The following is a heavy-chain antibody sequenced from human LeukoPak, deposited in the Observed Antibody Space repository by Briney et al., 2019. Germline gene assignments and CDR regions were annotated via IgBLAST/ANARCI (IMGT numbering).Heavy chain of an antibody. CDR2: ISAYNGKT. J-gene: IGHJ2*01. D-gene: IGHD3-22*01. Sequence: GASLKVSCKASGYTFTTTYINWVRQAPGQGLEWMGWISAYNGKTNYAQKFQGRVTMTTDSSTSTAYMDLTSLRSDDTAVYYCARDGHYYYDSSGPWYFDLWGRGTLVTVSS. CDR1: GYTFTTTY. CDR3: ARDGHYYYDSSGPWYFDL. V-gene: IGHV1-18*01.